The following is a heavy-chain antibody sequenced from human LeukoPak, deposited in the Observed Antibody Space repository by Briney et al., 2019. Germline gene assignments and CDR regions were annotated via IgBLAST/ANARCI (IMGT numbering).Heavy chain of an antibody. CDR2: IDPTDSYS. J-gene: IGHJ6*02. D-gene: IGHD1-26*01. CDR3: ARHGARYQYNGMDA. CDR1: GYSFTNYW. Sequence: GESLKISCKASGYSFTNYWISWVRQMPGKGLEWMGRIDPTDSYSNYSPSFQGHVSISADKSISSAYLQLWSLRASDTAVYYCARHGARYQYNGMDAWGQGTTVTVSS. V-gene: IGHV5-10-1*01.